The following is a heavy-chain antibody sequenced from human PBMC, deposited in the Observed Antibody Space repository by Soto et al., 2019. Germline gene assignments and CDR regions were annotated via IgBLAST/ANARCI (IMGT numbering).Heavy chain of an antibody. J-gene: IGHJ2*01. D-gene: IGHD6-13*01. CDR1: GFPFNPKS. Sequence: DVQLLESGGGLVQPGGSLRLSCTASGFPFNPKSMTWVRQAPGKGLAWVSALTATSGRPYYADSVKGRFTISRDNSKNTLYLQMNNLGAEDTAFYYCAKDLRGPEAGTWYLDLWGRGTLVTVSS. CDR2: LTATSGRP. CDR3: AKDLRGPEAGTWYLDL. V-gene: IGHV3-23*01.